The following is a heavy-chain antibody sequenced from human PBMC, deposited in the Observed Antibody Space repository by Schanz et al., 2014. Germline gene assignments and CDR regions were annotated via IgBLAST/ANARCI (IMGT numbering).Heavy chain of an antibody. CDR2: ISGSGAST. CDR1: GFTFSSYA. D-gene: IGHD3-10*01. J-gene: IGHJ3*02. Sequence: EVHLLDSGGGLVQPGGSLRLSCAASGFTFSSYAMSWVRQAPGKGLEWVSGISGSGASTYYADSVKGRFTISRDNSNKTVDLQMKSLRAEDTAVYYCAKGRFGELSAFDIWGQGTMVTVSS. CDR3: AKGRFGELSAFDI. V-gene: IGHV3-23*01.